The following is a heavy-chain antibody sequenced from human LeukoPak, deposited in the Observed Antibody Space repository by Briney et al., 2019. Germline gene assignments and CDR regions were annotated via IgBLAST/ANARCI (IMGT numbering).Heavy chain of an antibody. CDR1: GYTFTTCG. CDR3: VRDKNYYDNSDPKCHFDY. V-gene: IGHV1-18*01. CDR2: ISPYSGYT. D-gene: IGHD3-22*01. Sequence: ASVKVSCKASGYTFTTCGISWVRQAPGQGLEWMGWISPYSGYTDYAQKFQGRVSMTTDTSTTTGYMELRSLRSDDTAVYYCVRDKNYYDNSDPKCHFDYWGQGTLVTVSS. J-gene: IGHJ4*02.